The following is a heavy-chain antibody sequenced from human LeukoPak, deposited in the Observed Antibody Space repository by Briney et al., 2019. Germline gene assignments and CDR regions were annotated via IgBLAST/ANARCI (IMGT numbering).Heavy chain of an antibody. CDR2: FDPEDGET. V-gene: IGHV1-24*01. CDR1: GYTLTELS. Sequence: EASVKVSCKVSGYTLTELSMHWVRQAPGKGLEWMGGFDPEDGETIYAQKFQGRVTMTEDTSTDTAYMELSSLRSEDTAVYYCATDRGSSGYYLGYDYRGQGTLVTVSS. J-gene: IGHJ4*02. CDR3: ATDRGSSGYYLGYDY. D-gene: IGHD3-22*01.